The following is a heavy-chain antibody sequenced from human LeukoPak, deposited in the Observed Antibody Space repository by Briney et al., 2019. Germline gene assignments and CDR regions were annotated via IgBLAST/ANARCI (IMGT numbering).Heavy chain of an antibody. CDR3: ARDLYYYRSGSDNFLYY. CDR1: GFTVSSNY. CDR2: INSGGST. J-gene: IGHJ4*02. D-gene: IGHD3-10*01. V-gene: IGHV3-53*01. Sequence: GGSLRLSCAASGFTVSSNYMNWVRQAPGQGLEWGSVINSGGSTHYADSVKGRFTISRDNSKNTLYLQMNRLRAEDTAVYYCARDLYYYRSGSDNFLYYWGQGTLVTVSS.